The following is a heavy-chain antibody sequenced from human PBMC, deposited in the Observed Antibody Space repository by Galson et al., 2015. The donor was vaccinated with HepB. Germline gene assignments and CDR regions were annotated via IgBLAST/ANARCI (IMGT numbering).Heavy chain of an antibody. CDR3: ARNQAPVVVPAAIGNEDWFDP. D-gene: IGHD2-2*02. Sequence: SVKVSCKAFGGTFSSNAISWVRQAPGQGLEWMGRIIPILGIANYAQKFQGRVTITADKSTSTAYMELSSLRSEDTAVYYCARNQAPVVVPAAIGNEDWFDPWGQGTLVTVSS. CDR1: GGTFSSNA. J-gene: IGHJ5*02. CDR2: IIPILGIA. V-gene: IGHV1-69*04.